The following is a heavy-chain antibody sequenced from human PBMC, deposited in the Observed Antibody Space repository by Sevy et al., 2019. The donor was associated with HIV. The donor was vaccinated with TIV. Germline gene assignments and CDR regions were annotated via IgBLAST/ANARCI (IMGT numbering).Heavy chain of an antibody. CDR1: GITFSYNS. V-gene: IGHV3-21*01. Sequence: GGSLRLSCVGSGITFSYNSMNWVRQAPGKGLEWVSSIRSSSSNIYYADSVKGRFTISRDNAKKSLYLQMNSLRAEDTAVYYCARDRDGSGSSGGYGMDVWGQGTTVTVSS. J-gene: IGHJ6*02. D-gene: IGHD3-10*01. CDR3: ARDRDGSGSSGGYGMDV. CDR2: IRSSSSNI.